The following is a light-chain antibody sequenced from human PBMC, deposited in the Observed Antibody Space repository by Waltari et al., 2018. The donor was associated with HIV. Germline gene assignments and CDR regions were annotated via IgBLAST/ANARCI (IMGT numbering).Light chain of an antibody. J-gene: IGLJ1*01. CDR1: GLPKQY. V-gene: IGLV3-25*03. CDR2: KES. Sequence: SYELTQSPSVSVPPGQTARITCSGDGLPKQYAYWCQQKPGQATDLLIQKESEGHSRIPERFAGSSSGTKVTLTISGVQAEDEADYYCQSADSSGSNVYLFGSGTKVTVL. CDR3: QSADSSGSNVYL.